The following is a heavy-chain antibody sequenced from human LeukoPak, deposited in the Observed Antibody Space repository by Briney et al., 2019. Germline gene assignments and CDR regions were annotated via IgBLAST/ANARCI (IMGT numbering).Heavy chain of an antibody. CDR3: AKVPFTMTTAYIDY. J-gene: IGHJ4*02. Sequence: GGSLRLSCAASGFTFSSYEMNWVRQAPGKGLEGVSYISSSGSTIYYADSVKGRFTISRDNAKNSLYLQMNSLRAEDTAVYYCAKVPFTMTTAYIDYWGQGTLVTVSS. D-gene: IGHD3-3*01. CDR1: GFTFSSYE. V-gene: IGHV3-48*03. CDR2: ISSSGSTI.